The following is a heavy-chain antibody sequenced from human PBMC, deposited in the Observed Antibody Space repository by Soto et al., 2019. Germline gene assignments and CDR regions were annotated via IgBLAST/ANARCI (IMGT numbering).Heavy chain of an antibody. D-gene: IGHD3-22*01. CDR3: ARVRLHSSGSYYFDY. Sequence: QVQLVESGGGVVQPGRSLRLSCAASGFTFSNYTIHWVRQAPGKGLEWVAIISYDGSTQYYADSVRGRFTISRDNSKNTLYLQMNSLRTEDTAVHYCARVRLHSSGSYYFDYWGQGTLVTVSS. CDR2: ISYDGSTQ. CDR1: GFTFSNYT. J-gene: IGHJ4*02. V-gene: IGHV3-30-3*01.